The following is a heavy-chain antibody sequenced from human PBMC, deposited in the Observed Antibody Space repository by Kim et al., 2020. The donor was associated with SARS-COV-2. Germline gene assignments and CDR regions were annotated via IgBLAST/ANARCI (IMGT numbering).Heavy chain of an antibody. D-gene: IGHD6-13*01. V-gene: IGHV6-1*01. Sequence: YAVSVKSRISLNPDTSKNQFSLQLNSVTPEDTAVYYCARDIPDSGTGFVYWGQGTLVTVSS. J-gene: IGHJ4*02. CDR3: ARDIPDSGTGFVY.